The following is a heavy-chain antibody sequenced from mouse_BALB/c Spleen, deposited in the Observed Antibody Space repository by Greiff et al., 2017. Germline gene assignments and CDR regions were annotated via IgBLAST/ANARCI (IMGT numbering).Heavy chain of an antibody. Sequence: EVKVEESGGGLVQPGGSLKLSCAASGFTFSSYTMSWVRQTPEKRLEWVAYISNGGGSTYYPDTVKGRFTISRDNAKNTLYLQMSSLKSEDTAMYYCAGGGSSYFDYWGQGTTLTVSS. CDR1: GFTFSSYT. D-gene: IGHD1-1*01. CDR3: AGGGSSYFDY. CDR2: ISNGGGST. V-gene: IGHV5-12-2*01. J-gene: IGHJ2*01.